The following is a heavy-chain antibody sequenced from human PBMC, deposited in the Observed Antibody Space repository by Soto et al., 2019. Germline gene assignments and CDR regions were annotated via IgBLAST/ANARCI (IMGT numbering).Heavy chain of an antibody. Sequence: GESLKISCKGSGYSFTSYWIGWVRQMPGKGLEWMGIIYPGDSDTRYSPSFQGQVTISADKSLSTAYLQWSSLRASDTAMYYCARNLTRHYDFWSGYYTYYYYMDVWGKGTTVTVSS. CDR3: ARNLTRHYDFWSGYYTYYYYMDV. CDR2: IYPGDSDT. D-gene: IGHD3-3*01. J-gene: IGHJ6*03. CDR1: GYSFTSYW. V-gene: IGHV5-51*01.